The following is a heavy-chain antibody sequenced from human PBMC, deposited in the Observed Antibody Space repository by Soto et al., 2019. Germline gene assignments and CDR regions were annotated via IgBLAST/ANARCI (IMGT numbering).Heavy chain of an antibody. CDR1: GGSISSYY. V-gene: IGHV4-59*08. D-gene: IGHD3-3*01. Sequence: QVQLQESGPGLVKPSETLSLTCTVSGGSISSYYWSWIRQPPGKGLEWIGYIYYSGSTNYNPSLKSRVNISVATSKNQFSLKLSSVTAADTAVYYCARHWSDYDFWSGYYSRGYFDYWGQGTLVTVSS. CDR2: IYYSGST. CDR3: ARHWSDYDFWSGYYSRGYFDY. J-gene: IGHJ4*02.